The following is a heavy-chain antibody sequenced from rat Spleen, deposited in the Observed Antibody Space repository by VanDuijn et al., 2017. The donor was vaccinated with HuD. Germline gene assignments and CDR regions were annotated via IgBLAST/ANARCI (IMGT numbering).Heavy chain of an antibody. V-gene: IGHV5-31*01. CDR2: ITNSGGIT. D-gene: IGHD1-10*01. CDR1: GFTFNNYW. J-gene: IGHJ2*01. CDR3: SNNCELYS. Sequence: EVQLVESGGGLVQPGRSLKLSCVASGFTFNNYWMTWIRKAPGKGLDWIASITNSGGITYYPDSVKGRFTISRDDAKSTLYLQMNSLRFEDSAAYYCSNNCELYSSGQGGMVSLSS.